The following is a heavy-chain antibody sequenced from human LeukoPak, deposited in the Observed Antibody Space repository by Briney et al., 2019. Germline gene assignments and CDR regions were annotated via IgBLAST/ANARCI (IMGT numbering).Heavy chain of an antibody. CDR2: ISSNGGST. V-gene: IGHV3-64*01. Sequence: GGCLRLSCAASGFTFSSYAMHWVRQAPGKGLEYVSAISSNGGSTYYANSVKGRFTISRDNSKNTLYLQMGILRAEDMAVYYFARSPLAASNAFDICGQGKTVTVSS. CDR3: ARSPLAASNAFDI. J-gene: IGHJ3*02. CDR1: GFTFSSYA. D-gene: IGHD4-11*01.